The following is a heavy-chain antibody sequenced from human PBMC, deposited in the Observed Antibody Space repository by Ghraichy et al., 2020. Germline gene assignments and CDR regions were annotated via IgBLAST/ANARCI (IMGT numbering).Heavy chain of an antibody. D-gene: IGHD2-2*01. Sequence: GGSLRLSCAASGFTFSSYSMNWVRQAPGKGLEWVSSISSSSSYIYYADSVKGRFTISRDNAKNSLYLQMNSLRAEDTAVYYCARDKPPRFSPRYCSSTSCSGMDVWGQGTTVTVSS. J-gene: IGHJ6*02. CDR2: ISSSSSYI. CDR3: ARDKPPRFSPRYCSSTSCSGMDV. CDR1: GFTFSSYS. V-gene: IGHV3-21*01.